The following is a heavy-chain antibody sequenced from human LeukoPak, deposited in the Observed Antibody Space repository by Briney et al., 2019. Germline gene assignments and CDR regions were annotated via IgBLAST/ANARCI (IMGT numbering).Heavy chain of an antibody. CDR2: IHYSGST. CDR1: GGSINSGDHY. J-gene: IGHJ4*02. D-gene: IGHD6-13*01. V-gene: IGHV4-30-4*01. Sequence: ASETLSLTCTVSGGSINSGDHYWSWVRQPPGKGLEWIGHIHYSGSTYYNPSLKSRVTISADMSKNQFSLQLRPVAAADTAVYYCDSIRATGTEYYFDYWGQGTLVTVSS. CDR3: DSIRATGTEYYFDY.